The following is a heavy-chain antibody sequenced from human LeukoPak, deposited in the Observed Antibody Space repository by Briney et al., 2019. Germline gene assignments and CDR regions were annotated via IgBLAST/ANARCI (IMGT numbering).Heavy chain of an antibody. V-gene: IGHV1-2*02. CDR3: ARGPPVGATTGLHS. D-gene: IGHD1-26*01. CDR2: INPNGGGT. CDR1: GYTFTDYY. J-gene: IGHJ4*02. Sequence: GASVKVSCKASGYTFTDYYMHWVRQAPGQGLEWMGWINPNGGGTNYAQKFQDRVTMTRDTSISTAYMELSRRRSDDTAVYSCARGPPVGATTGLHSWGQGTLVTVSS.